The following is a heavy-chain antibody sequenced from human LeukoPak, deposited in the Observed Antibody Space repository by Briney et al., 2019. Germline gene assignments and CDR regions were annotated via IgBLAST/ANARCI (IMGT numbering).Heavy chain of an antibody. J-gene: IGHJ6*03. CDR1: GFTFSSYA. CDR2: ISYDGSNK. D-gene: IGHD4-17*01. V-gene: IGHV3-30*04. CDR3: AKTTVTSEEYFYYYMDV. Sequence: GRSLRLSCAASGFTFSSYAMHWVRQAPGKGLEWVAVISYDGSNKYYADSVKGRFTISRDNSENTLYLQMNSLRSDDTAVYYCAKTTVTSEEYFYYYMDVWGKGTTVTVSS.